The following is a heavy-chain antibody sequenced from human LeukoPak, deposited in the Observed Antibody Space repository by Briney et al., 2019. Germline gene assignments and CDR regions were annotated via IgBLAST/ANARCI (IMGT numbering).Heavy chain of an antibody. CDR2: INDGNGNT. D-gene: IGHD5-18*01. V-gene: IGHV1-3*03. Sequence: ASVKVSCKASGYTFTSYVMHWVRQAPGQRLEWMGCINDGNGNTKYSQEFQGRVTMTRNTSISTAYMELSSLRSEDTAVYYCARGGRAMVTFGRSPPQTGTKYWGQGTLVTVSS. CDR1: GYTFTSYV. CDR3: ARGGRAMVTFGRSPPQTGTKY. J-gene: IGHJ4*02.